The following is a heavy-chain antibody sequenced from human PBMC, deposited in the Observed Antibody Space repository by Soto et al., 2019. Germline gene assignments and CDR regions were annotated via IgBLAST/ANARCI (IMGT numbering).Heavy chain of an antibody. Sequence: SETLSLTCGVSGCTISNYYLSLLRPPPGKGLEWIGYNYHSGTTNYNPSLKSRVTISVDTSKNQFSLRLTSVTAADTAIYYCVREAYIGYGHAIDHWGQGTLVTAPQ. CDR2: NYHSGTT. CDR1: GCTISNYY. J-gene: IGHJ4*02. D-gene: IGHD5-12*01. V-gene: IGHV4-59*01. CDR3: VREAYIGYGHAIDH.